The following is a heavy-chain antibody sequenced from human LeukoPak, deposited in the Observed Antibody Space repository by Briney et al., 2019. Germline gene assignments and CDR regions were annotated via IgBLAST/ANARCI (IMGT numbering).Heavy chain of an antibody. CDR2: IYYSGST. CDR1: GGSISSSSYY. D-gene: IGHD1-26*01. V-gene: IGHV4-61*01. Sequence: PSETLSLTCTVSGGSISSSSYYWGWIRQPPGKGLEWIGYIYYSGSTNYNPSLKSRVTISVDTSKNQFSLKLSSVTAADTAVYYCAREASYYNGYFDYWGQGTLVTVSS. J-gene: IGHJ4*02. CDR3: AREASYYNGYFDY.